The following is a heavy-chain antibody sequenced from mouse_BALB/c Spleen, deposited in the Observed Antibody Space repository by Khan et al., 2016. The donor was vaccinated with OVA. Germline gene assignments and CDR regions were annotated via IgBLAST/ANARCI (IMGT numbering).Heavy chain of an antibody. J-gene: IGHJ3*01. CDR1: GFSLTSYG. CDR2: IWSGGST. Sequence: QVQLKESGPGLVQPSQSLSITCTVSGFSLTSYGVHWVRQSPGKGLEWLGVIWSGGSTDYTAAFISRLSISKDNPKSQVFFKMNSLQANYTAIYYCARWIYYGKGFAYWGQGTLFTVSS. V-gene: IGHV2-2*02. D-gene: IGHD2-1*01. CDR3: ARWIYYGKGFAY.